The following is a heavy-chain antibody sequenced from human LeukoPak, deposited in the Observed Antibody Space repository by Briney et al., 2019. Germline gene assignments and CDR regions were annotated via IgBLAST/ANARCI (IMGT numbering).Heavy chain of an antibody. CDR2: ISSSSSTI. Sequence: PGGSLRLSCAASGFTFSSYSMNWVRQAPGKGLEWVSYISSSSSTIYYADSVKGRFTISRDNAKNSLYLQMNSLRAEDTAVYYCAREFDSSGYRDAFDIWGQGTMVTVSS. CDR1: GFTFSSYS. D-gene: IGHD3-22*01. J-gene: IGHJ3*02. V-gene: IGHV3-48*04. CDR3: AREFDSSGYRDAFDI.